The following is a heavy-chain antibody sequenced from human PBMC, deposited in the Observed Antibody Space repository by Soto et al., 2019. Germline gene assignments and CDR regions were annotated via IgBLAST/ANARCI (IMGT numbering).Heavy chain of an antibody. J-gene: IGHJ5*02. CDR2: FYYSGTT. CDR3: AKLVRDDVRRSDLDH. Sequence: SETLSLTCTVSGDSITASYSNWAWIRQPPGKGLEWIGTFYYSGTTSQNPPLRSRITISGDTSRNQFSLNLRSVTAADSGVYYCAKLVRDDVRRSDLDHRGQRPLVTVSS. CDR1: GDSITASYSN. D-gene: IGHD3-10*02. V-gene: IGHV4-39*01.